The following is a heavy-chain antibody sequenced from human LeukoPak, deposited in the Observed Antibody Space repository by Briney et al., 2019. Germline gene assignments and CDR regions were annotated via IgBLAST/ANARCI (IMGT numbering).Heavy chain of an antibody. CDR1: GYTFTGHY. D-gene: IGHD5-24*01. CDR3: ARDLVMATIKGLDY. J-gene: IGHJ4*02. Sequence: ASVKVSRKVSGYTFTGHYMHWVRQAPGQGLEWMGWINLHSGGTNYAQNFQGRVIMTGDTSISTAYMELSRLRSDDTAVYYCARDLVMATIKGLDYWGQGTLVTVSS. CDR2: INLHSGGT. V-gene: IGHV1-2*02.